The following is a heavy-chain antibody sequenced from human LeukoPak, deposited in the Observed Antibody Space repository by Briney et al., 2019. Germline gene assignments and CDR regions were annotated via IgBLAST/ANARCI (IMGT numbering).Heavy chain of an antibody. CDR2: ISGGGGDT. J-gene: IGHJ4*02. V-gene: IGHV3-23*01. CDR1: GFTFSSYA. Sequence: GGSLRLSCAASGFTFSSYAVSWVRQALGKGLEWVSAISGGGGDTFYADSVKGRFSISRDNFNNRVFLQMNSLRAEDTAMYYCARWFGEPPNFDFWGQGTLVTVSS. D-gene: IGHD3-10*01. CDR3: ARWFGEPPNFDF.